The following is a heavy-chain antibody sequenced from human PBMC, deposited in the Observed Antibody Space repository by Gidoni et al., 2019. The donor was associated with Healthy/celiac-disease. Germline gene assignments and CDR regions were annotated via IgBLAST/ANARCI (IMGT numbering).Heavy chain of an antibody. V-gene: IGHV4-39*07. CDR3: ARTANREFIAVAGTAPLYYYGMDV. CDR1: GGSISSSSYY. J-gene: IGHJ6*02. CDR2: IYYSGST. D-gene: IGHD6-19*01. Sequence: QLQLQESGPGLVKPSETLSLTCTVAGGSISSSSYYWCWIRQPPGKGREWIGSIYYSGSTYYNPSLKSRVTISVDTSKNQFSLKLSSVTAADTAVYYCARTANREFIAVAGTAPLYYYGMDVWGQGTTVTVSS.